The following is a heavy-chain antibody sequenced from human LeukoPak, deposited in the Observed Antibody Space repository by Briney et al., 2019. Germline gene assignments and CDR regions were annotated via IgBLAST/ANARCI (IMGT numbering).Heavy chain of an antibody. CDR1: GGSLSAYY. V-gene: IGHV4-59*13. CDR2: IFYSGST. Sequence: SETLSLTCTVYGGSLSAYYWNWIRQPPGKGLEWIGYIFYSGSTKYNPSLKSRVTISVDTSKNQFSLKLTSVTAADTAVYYCARGVTTIGFDPWGQGTLVTVSS. D-gene: IGHD4-17*01. CDR3: ARGVTTIGFDP. J-gene: IGHJ5*02.